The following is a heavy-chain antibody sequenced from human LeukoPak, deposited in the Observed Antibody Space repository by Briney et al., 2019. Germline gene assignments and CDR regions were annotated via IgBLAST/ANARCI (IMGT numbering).Heavy chain of an antibody. CDR1: GGSFSGYY. J-gene: IGHJ3*02. D-gene: IGHD3-22*01. Sequence: KTSETLSLTCAVYGGSFSGYYWSWIRQPPGKGLEWIGEINHSGSTNYNPSLKSRVTISVDTSKNQFSLKLSSVTAADTAVYYCATNYYDSSGRRYDAFDIWGQGTMVTVSS. CDR2: INHSGST. CDR3: ATNYYDSSGRRYDAFDI. V-gene: IGHV4-34*01.